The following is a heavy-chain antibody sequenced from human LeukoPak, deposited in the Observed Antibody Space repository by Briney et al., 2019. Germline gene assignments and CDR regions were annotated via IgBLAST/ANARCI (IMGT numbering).Heavy chain of an antibody. CDR1: GGSFSGYY. J-gene: IGHJ6*03. CDR2: INHSGST. D-gene: IGHD3-22*01. CDR3: ARGYYYYPYYYYYMDV. V-gene: IGHV4-34*01. Sequence: PSETLSLTCAVYGGSFSGYYWSWIRQPPGKGLEWIGEINHSGSTYYNPSLKSRVTISVDTSKNQFSLKLSSVTAADTAVYYCARGYYYYPYYYYYMDVWGKGTTVTISS.